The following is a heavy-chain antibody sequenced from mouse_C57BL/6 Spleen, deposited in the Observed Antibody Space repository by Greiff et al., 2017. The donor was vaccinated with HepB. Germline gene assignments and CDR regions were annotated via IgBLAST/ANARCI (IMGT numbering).Heavy chain of an antibody. CDR2: INPNNGGT. D-gene: IGHD1-1*01. J-gene: IGHJ2*01. Sequence: VQLQQSGPELVKPGASVKISCKASGYTFTDYYMNWVTQSNGKSLEWIGDINPNNGGTSYNQKFKGKATLTVDKSSSTAYMELRSLTSEDSAVYYCARFNYYGSSSGYWGQGTTLTVSS. V-gene: IGHV1-26*01. CDR3: ARFNYYGSSSGY. CDR1: GYTFTDYY.